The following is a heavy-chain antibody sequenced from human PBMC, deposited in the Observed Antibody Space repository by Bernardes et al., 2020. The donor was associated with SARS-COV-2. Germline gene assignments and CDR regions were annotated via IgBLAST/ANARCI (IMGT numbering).Heavy chain of an antibody. CDR2: IFSGGST. CDR1: GFTVSSNY. Sequence: GGSLRLSCAASGFTVSSNYMSWVRQAPGKGLEWVSVIFSGGSTYYADSVKGRFAISRDNSKNMLYFQMNSLRAEDTAVYYCASLNYDWGLDYWGQGTLVTVSS. CDR3: ASLNYDWGLDY. V-gene: IGHV3-53*01. J-gene: IGHJ4*02. D-gene: IGHD3-22*01.